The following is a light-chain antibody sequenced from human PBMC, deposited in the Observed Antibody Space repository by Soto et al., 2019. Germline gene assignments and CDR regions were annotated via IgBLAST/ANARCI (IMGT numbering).Light chain of an antibody. Sequence: DIQMTQSPSSLSASVGDRVTITCRASQGISNYLAWYQQKPGEVPKLLIYAASTLQSGVPSRFSGSGSGTDFTLTISSLQPGDVATYYCQKYNSALWTFGQGTKVEIK. CDR1: QGISNY. CDR3: QKYNSALWT. J-gene: IGKJ1*01. V-gene: IGKV1-27*01. CDR2: AAS.